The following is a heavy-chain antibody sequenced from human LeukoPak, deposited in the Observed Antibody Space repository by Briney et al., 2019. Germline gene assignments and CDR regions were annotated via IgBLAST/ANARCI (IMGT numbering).Heavy chain of an antibody. CDR1: GFTFSGYT. CDR2: IKQDGSEK. J-gene: IGHJ4*02. Sequence: GGSLRLSCAGSGFTFSGYTMRWVRQAPGKGLEWVANIKQDGSEKYYVDSVKGQFTISRENAKNSLYLQMNSLRAEDTAVYYCARDTTYDALDYWGQGTLVTVSS. CDR3: ARDTTYDALDY. D-gene: IGHD1-1*01. V-gene: IGHV3-7*01.